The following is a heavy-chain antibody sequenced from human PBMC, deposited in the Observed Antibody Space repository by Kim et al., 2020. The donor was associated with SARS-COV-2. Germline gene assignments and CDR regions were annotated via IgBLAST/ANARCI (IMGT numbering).Heavy chain of an antibody. V-gene: IGHV1-46*01. J-gene: IGHJ6*02. CDR2: INPSGGST. D-gene: IGHD1-26*01. CDR3: ARDLSRFVDLWGIVGASPLSNGMDV. Sequence: ASVKVSCKASGYTFTNYYMHWVRQAPGQGLEWMGIINPSGGSTSYAQKFQGRVTMTRDTSTSTVYMELSSLRSEDTAVYYCARDLSRFVDLWGIVGASPLSNGMDVWGQGTTVTVSS. CDR1: GYTFTNYY.